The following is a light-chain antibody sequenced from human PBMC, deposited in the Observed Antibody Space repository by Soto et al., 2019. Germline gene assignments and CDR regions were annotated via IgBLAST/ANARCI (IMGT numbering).Light chain of an antibody. CDR2: GAS. J-gene: IGKJ2*01. V-gene: IGKV3-15*01. Sequence: EIVMTQSPATLSLSPGERAALSCRASQSINSELAWYQQKPGQPPRLLIYGASTRATGVPARFTGSESGSELTLTISGLHSEDFAVYYCQQCRNGPLTFGQGTRLEI. CDR1: QSINSE. CDR3: QQCRNGPLT.